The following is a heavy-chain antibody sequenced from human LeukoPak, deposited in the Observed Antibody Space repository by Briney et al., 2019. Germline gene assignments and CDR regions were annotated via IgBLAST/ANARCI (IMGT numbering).Heavy chain of an antibody. CDR3: ASDKGGELLTPDAFDI. V-gene: IGHV3-30*03. D-gene: IGHD1-26*01. CDR2: ISYDGSNK. J-gene: IGHJ3*02. CDR1: GFTFSGYG. Sequence: GGSLRLSCAASGFTFSGYGMNWVRQAPGKGLEWVAVISYDGSNKYYADSVKGRFTISRDNSKNTLYLQMNSLRAEDTAVYYCASDKGGELLTPDAFDIWGQGTMVTVSS.